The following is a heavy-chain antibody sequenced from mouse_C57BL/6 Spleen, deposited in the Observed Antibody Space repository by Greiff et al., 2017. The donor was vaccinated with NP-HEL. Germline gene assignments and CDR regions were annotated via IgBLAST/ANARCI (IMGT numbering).Heavy chain of an antibody. D-gene: IGHD3-3*01. CDR1: GFTFSDYG. Sequence: DVHLVESGGGLVKPGGSLKLSCAASGFTFSDYGMHWVRQAPEKGLEWVAYISSGSSTIYYADTVKSRFTISRDNAKNTLFLQMTSLGSEDTAMYYCAREGAYWYFEVWGTGTTVTVSS. V-gene: IGHV5-17*01. CDR2: ISSGSSTI. CDR3: AREGAYWYFEV. J-gene: IGHJ1*03.